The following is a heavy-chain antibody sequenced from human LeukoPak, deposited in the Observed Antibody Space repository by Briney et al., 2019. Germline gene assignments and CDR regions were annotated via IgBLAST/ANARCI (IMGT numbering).Heavy chain of an antibody. D-gene: IGHD2-21*01. Sequence: GGSLRLSCAASGFSISGYWMHWVRQAPGKGLEWVANINQDGRLTSYTDSVRGRFTISRDNAKNSLYLQMSSLSAEDTAVYFCARDLDVVVNFDNTAHHYDAFDIWGQGTMVTVSS. CDR1: GFSISGYW. CDR2: INQDGRLT. V-gene: IGHV3-7*01. CDR3: ARDLDVVVNFDNTAHHYDAFDI. J-gene: IGHJ3*02.